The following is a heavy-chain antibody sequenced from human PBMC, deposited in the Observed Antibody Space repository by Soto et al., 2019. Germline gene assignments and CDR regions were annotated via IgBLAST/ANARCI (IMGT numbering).Heavy chain of an antibody. CDR2: ISGSGSIV. J-gene: IGHJ4*02. CDR1: GFTFTNFD. Sequence: GGSLRLSCETSGFTFTNFDLTWVRQAPGKGLEWVAFISGSGSIVYYRDSVKGRFTISKDDVKTSLFLQMDSLRPEDTAVYYCVRGERNTMAPYYRKWGIYFDYWGQGTLVTVSS. D-gene: IGHD3-10*01. V-gene: IGHV3-48*03. CDR3: VRGERNTMAPYYRKWGIYFDY.